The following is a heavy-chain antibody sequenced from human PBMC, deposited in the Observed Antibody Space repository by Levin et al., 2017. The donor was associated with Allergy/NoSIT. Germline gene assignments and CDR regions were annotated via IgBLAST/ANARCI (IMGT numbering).Heavy chain of an antibody. J-gene: IGHJ3*01. CDR1: GGSFNNYY. CDR3: AKKQGGTSGFSFDV. D-gene: IGHD1-1*01. CDR2: ITGGGFNT. V-gene: IGHV3-23*01. Sequence: ETLSLTCAVNGGSFNNYYWSWIRQPPGKGLEWVSVITGGGFNTYYGDSVKGRFTVSRDNSKNTLYLELNSLRAEDTAVYYCAKKQGGTSGFSFDVWGQGTMVTVSS.